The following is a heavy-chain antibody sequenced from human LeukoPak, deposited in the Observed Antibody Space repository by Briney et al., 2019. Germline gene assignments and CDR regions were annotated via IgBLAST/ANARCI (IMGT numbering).Heavy chain of an antibody. D-gene: IGHD2-15*01. CDR2: IKQDGSEK. V-gene: IGHV3-7*01. J-gene: IGHJ4*02. CDR3: ARYCSGGSCYAPTFDY. Sequence: PGGSLRLSCEASGFTFKNAWMIWVRQAPGKGLEWVANIKQDGSEKYYVDSVKGRFTISRDNAKNSLYLQMNSLRAEDTAVYYCARYCSGGSCYAPTFDYWGQGTLVTVSS. CDR1: GFTFKNAW.